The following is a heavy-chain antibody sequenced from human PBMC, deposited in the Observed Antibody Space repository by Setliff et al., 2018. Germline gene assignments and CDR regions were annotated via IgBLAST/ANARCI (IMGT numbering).Heavy chain of an antibody. Sequence: GESLTISCRGSEYSFIDYWISWVRQKPGGGLEWMGKVDPSDSNATYGPSFQGHVIISVDTSINTVYLQWSRLEASDSGIYYCARPIESSRWHPFDSWGQGTLGTVS. CDR1: EYSFIDYW. D-gene: IGHD2-2*01. CDR2: VDPSDSNA. J-gene: IGHJ5*01. CDR3: ARPIESSRWHPFDS. V-gene: IGHV5-10-1*01.